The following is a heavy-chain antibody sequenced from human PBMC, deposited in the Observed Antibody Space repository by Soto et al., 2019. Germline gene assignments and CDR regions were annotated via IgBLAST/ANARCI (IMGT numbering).Heavy chain of an antibody. J-gene: IGHJ5*02. D-gene: IGHD3-3*01. CDR2: INHTGGT. CDR1: GGSVNGYY. V-gene: IGHV4-34*01. Sequence: PSETLSLTCAVYGGSVNGYYWNWIRQPPGKGLEWIGEINHTGGTHYNPSLKSRVTMSVDTSKNQFSLRLSSVTAADTAIYYCATRITVFGLLMHPLDPCGQGTQVTVYS. CDR3: ATRITVFGLLMHPLDP.